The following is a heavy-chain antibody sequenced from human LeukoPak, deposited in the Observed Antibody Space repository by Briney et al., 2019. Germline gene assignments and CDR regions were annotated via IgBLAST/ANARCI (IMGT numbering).Heavy chain of an antibody. D-gene: IGHD3-3*01. CDR2: TYYRSQQWHS. CDR1: GDSVSSNGAS. V-gene: IGHV6-1*01. J-gene: IGHJ4*02. Sequence: SQTLSLTCAISGDSVSSNGASWNWIRQSPSRGLEWLGRTYYRSQQWHSDYAPSVKGRITLNPDTSKNQFSLQLNSVTPEDTAVYYCGRETDFGVVTNWGQGTLVTVPS. CDR3: GRETDFGVVTN.